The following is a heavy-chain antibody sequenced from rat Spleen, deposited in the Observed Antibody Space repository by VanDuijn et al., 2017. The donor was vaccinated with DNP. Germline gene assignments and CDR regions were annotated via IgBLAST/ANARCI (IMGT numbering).Heavy chain of an antibody. Sequence: EVQLVESGGGLVQPGRSLKLSCAASGFTFSNYGMAWVRQTPTKGLEWVASISTGGGNTYYRDSVKGRFTISRDNAKNTQYLQMDSLRSEDTATYYCARLPSHYSSYIYYFDYWGQGVMVTVSS. D-gene: IGHD1-2*01. CDR3: ARLPSHYSSYIYYFDY. CDR2: ISTGGGNT. J-gene: IGHJ2*01. CDR1: GFTFSNYG. V-gene: IGHV5S14*01.